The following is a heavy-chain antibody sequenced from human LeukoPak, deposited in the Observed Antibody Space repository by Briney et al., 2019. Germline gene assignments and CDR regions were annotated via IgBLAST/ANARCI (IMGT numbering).Heavy chain of an antibody. CDR3: ARFTNMNWFDP. Sequence: PSETLSLTCTVSGGSISSYYWSWIRQPPGKGLEWIGYIYTSGSTNYNPSLKSRVTISVDTSKNQFSLKLSSVTAADTAVHYCARFTNMNWFDPWGQGTLVTVSS. CDR1: GGSISSYY. J-gene: IGHJ5*02. CDR2: IYTSGST. D-gene: IGHD2/OR15-2a*01. V-gene: IGHV4-4*09.